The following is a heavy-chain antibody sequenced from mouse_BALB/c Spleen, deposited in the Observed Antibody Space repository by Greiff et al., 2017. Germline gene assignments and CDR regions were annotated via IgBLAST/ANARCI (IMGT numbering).Heavy chain of an antibody. Sequence: EVKVVESGGGLVQPGGSLRLSCATSGFTFSDFYMEWVRQPPGKRLEWIAASRNKANDYTTEYSASVKGRFIVSRDTSQSILYLQMNALRAEDTAIYYCAREYGNYGAMDYWGQGTSVTVSS. CDR1: GFTFSDFY. V-gene: IGHV7-1*02. CDR3: AREYGNYGAMDY. D-gene: IGHD2-10*02. CDR2: SRNKANDYTT. J-gene: IGHJ4*01.